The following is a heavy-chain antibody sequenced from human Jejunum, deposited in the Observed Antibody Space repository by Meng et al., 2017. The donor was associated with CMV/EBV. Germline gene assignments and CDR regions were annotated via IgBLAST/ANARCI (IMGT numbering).Heavy chain of an antibody. V-gene: IGHV1-18*01. D-gene: IGHD6-19*01. CDR3: ARDPSNTSGRYAYFDY. J-gene: IGHJ4*02. CDR2: ISCYNGDT. CDR1: GYTFTHHG. Sequence: QSGQEGKKPGALVRVSCKASGYTFTHHGISWIRQAPGQGLEWMGWISCYNGDTNYAQKLQGRVTMTTDTSTNTAYMDLRGLRSDDTAVYYCARDPSNTSGRYAYFDYWGQGTLVTVSS.